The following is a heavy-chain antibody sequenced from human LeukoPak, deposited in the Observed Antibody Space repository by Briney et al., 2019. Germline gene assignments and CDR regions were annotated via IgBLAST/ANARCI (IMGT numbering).Heavy chain of an antibody. CDR1: GGSISTYY. Sequence: SETLSLTXTVAGGSISTYYWSWIRQPPGKGVEWIGFIYYTGSGNYNPSLKSRVTMSVDTSKNQFSLMLSSVTAADTAVYYCAIEGDTNIYYFYMDVWGKGTTVTVSS. J-gene: IGHJ6*03. CDR2: IYYTGSG. V-gene: IGHV4-59*01. D-gene: IGHD1-26*01. CDR3: AIEGDTNIYYFYMDV.